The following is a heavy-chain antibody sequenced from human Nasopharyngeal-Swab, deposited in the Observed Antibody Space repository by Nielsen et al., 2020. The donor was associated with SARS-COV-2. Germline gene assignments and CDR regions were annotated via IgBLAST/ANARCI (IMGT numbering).Heavy chain of an antibody. Sequence: SETLSLTCTVSGGSISSSRYYWGWNRQHPGKGLEWIGYIYYSGSSYYNPSLKSRVTISVDTSKNQFSLKLSSVTAADTAVYYCARDSGRSTIFGVVIIDAFDIWGQGTMVTVSS. CDR1: GGSISSSRYY. J-gene: IGHJ3*02. V-gene: IGHV4-31*03. D-gene: IGHD3-3*01. CDR2: IYYSGSS. CDR3: ARDSGRSTIFGVVIIDAFDI.